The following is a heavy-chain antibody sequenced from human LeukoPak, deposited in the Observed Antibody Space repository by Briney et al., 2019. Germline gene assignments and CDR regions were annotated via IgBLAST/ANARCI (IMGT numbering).Heavy chain of an antibody. J-gene: IGHJ4*02. V-gene: IGHV4-4*02. CDR3: ARGRASKIWDRYFDY. CDR2: IYHSGST. Sequence: PSETLSLTCAVSGGSFTNNNWWTWVRQPPGKGLEWIGEIYHSGSTNYNPSLKRRVSISIDKSKIQFSLRLSSVTAADTAVYYCARGRASKIWDRYFDYWGQGALVTVSS. CDR1: GGSFTNNNW. D-gene: IGHD3-16*01.